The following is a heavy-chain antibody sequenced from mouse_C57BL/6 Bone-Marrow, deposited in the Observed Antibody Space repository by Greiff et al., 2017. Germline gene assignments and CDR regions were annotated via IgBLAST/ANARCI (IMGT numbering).Heavy chain of an antibody. CDR1: GFNIKDDY. Sequence: VQLKESGAELVRPGASVKLSCTASGFNIKDDYMHWVKQRPEQGLEWIGWIDPENGDTEYASKFPGKATITADTSSNTAYLPLSSLTSEDTAVYYCTTGDDGYYFYYFDYWGQGTTLTVSS. V-gene: IGHV14-4*01. CDR2: IDPENGDT. CDR3: TTGDDGYYFYYFDY. D-gene: IGHD2-3*01. J-gene: IGHJ2*01.